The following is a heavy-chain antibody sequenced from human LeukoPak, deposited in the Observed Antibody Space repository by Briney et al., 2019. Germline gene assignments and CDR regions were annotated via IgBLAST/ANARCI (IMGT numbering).Heavy chain of an antibody. V-gene: IGHV4-59*01. D-gene: IGHD3-22*01. CDR2: IYYSGST. Sequence: SETLSLTCTVSGGSISSYYWSWIRQPPGKGLEWIGYIYYSGSTNYNPSLKSRVTISVDTSKNQFSLKLSSVTAADTAVYYCAREHGPNYYDSSGYPFDYWGQGTLVTVSS. J-gene: IGHJ4*02. CDR1: GGSISSYY. CDR3: AREHGPNYYDSSGYPFDY.